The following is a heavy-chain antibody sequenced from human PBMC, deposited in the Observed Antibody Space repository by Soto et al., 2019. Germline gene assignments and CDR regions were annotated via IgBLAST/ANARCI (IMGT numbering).Heavy chain of an antibody. CDR2: INSSSSYT. J-gene: IGHJ2*01. CDR1: GFTFSDYY. Sequence: GSLRLSCAASGFTFSDYYMSWIRQAPGKGLEWVSYINSSSSYTNYADSVKGRFTISRDNAKNSLYLQMNSLRAEDTAVYYCARTIAAAGGRRYFDLWGRGTLVTVSS. V-gene: IGHV3-11*03. CDR3: ARTIAAAGGRRYFDL. D-gene: IGHD6-13*01.